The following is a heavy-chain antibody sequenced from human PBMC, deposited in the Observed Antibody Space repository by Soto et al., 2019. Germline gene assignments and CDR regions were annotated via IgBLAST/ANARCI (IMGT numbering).Heavy chain of an antibody. Sequence: ASVKGACKASGYTFTSDGISWVRQAPGQGLEWMGWISAYNGNTNYAQKLQGRVTMTTDTSTSTAYMELRSLRSDDTAVYYCARGWHYYDSSGYYYDAFDIWGQGTMVTVSS. CDR1: GYTFTSDG. V-gene: IGHV1-18*01. CDR3: ARGWHYYDSSGYYYDAFDI. J-gene: IGHJ3*02. D-gene: IGHD3-22*01. CDR2: ISAYNGNT.